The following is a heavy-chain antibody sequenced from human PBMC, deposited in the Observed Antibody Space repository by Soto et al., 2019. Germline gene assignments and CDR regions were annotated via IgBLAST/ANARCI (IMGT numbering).Heavy chain of an antibody. D-gene: IGHD6-19*01. CDR1: GNTVPNYA. CDR2: INAGNGNT. CDR3: AREKWGSGSRWLDP. J-gene: IGHJ5*02. Sequence: GASVKVSCKASGNTVPNYAIHWVRQAPGQRLEWMGWINAGNGNTNYSQHFQGRVTINQDTSASTAYMELSSLTSEDTAVYYCAREKWGSGSRWLDPWGQGTLVTVSS. V-gene: IGHV1-3*01.